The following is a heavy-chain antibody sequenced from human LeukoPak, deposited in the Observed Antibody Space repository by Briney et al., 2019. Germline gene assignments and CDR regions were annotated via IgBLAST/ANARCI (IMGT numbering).Heavy chain of an antibody. D-gene: IGHD2-2*01. Sequence: PGGSLRLSCVASGFTFSDYYMSWIRQAPGKGLEWVSYISSSDTTIYYADSVKGRFTISRDNAKNSLYLQMNSLRVEDTAAYYCARGLPATLLDYWGQGTLVTVSS. CDR2: ISSSDTTI. CDR1: GFTFSDYY. CDR3: ARGLPATLLDY. V-gene: IGHV3-11*01. J-gene: IGHJ4*02.